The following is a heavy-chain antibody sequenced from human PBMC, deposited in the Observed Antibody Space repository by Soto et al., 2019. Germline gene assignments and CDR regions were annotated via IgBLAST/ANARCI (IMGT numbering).Heavy chain of an antibody. D-gene: IGHD3-3*01. CDR1: GDTLSELS. CDR2: FDPEDGET. Sequence: ASVKVSCKVAGDTLSELSMYWVRQAPGKGLEWMGGFDPEDGETVYAQKFQGRVSMTDDTSTDTAYMELSSLRSEDTAVYYCAAPYTTGFQAYDFWGQGTLVTVSS. J-gene: IGHJ4*02. CDR3: AAPYTTGFQAYDF. V-gene: IGHV1-24*01.